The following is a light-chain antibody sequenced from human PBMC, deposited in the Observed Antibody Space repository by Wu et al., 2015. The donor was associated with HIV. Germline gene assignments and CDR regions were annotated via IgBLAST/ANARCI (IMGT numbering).Light chain of an antibody. J-gene: IGKJ1*01. V-gene: IGKV1-5*03. CDR2: KAS. CDR1: QNINNW. Sequence: DIQMTQSPSTLSASVGDRVTITCRASQNINNWLAWYQQKPGKAPNLLIYKASTLEVGVPSRFSGSGSGTEFTLAISSLQPDDFATYYCQQYDSYSGTFGQGTKVEI. CDR3: QQYDSYSGT.